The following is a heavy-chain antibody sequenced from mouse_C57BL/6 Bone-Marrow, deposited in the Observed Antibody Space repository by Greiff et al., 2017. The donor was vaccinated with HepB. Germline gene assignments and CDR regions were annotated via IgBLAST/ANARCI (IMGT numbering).Heavy chain of an antibody. CDR2: ISSGGDYI. CDR3: TRDRRNYDYDVDYAMDY. V-gene: IGHV5-9-1*02. J-gene: IGHJ4*01. CDR1: GFTFSSYA. Sequence: EVKLVESGEGLVKPGGSLKLSCAASGFTFSSYAMSWVRQTPEKRLEWVAYISSGGDYIYYADTVKGRFTISRDNARNTLYLQMSSLKSEDTAMYYCTRDRRNYDYDVDYAMDYWGQGTSVTVSS. D-gene: IGHD2-4*01.